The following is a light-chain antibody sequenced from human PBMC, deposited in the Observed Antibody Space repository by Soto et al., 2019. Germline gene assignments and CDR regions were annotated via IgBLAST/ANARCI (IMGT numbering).Light chain of an antibody. J-gene: IGLJ2*01. V-gene: IGLV4-60*02. Sequence: QPVLTQSSSASASLGSSVKLTCTLSSGHSTYIIAWHQQQPGKAPRYLMKPEGSGSYNKGSGVPDRFSGSSSGADRYLTISNLQFEDEADYYCETWDINTHVVFGGGTKLTVL. CDR3: ETWDINTHVV. CDR1: SGHSTYI. CDR2: PEGSGSY.